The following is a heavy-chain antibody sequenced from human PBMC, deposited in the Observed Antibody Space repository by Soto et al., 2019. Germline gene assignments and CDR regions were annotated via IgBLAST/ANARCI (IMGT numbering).Heavy chain of an antibody. D-gene: IGHD3-22*01. Sequence: PGGSLRLSCAASGFTVSSNYMSWVRQAPGKGLEWVSVIYSASTTYYADSVKGRFTISRDNSKNTLYLQMNSLRAEDTAVYYCARDRKSFDSRGYSLGYYYYGMDVWGQGTTVTVSS. CDR3: ARDRKSFDSRGYSLGYYYYGMDV. J-gene: IGHJ6*02. CDR2: IYSASTT. CDR1: GFTVSSNY. V-gene: IGHV3-53*01.